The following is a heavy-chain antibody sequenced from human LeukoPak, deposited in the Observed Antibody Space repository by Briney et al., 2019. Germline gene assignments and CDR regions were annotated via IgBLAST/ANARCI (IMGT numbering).Heavy chain of an antibody. CDR1: GFTFSSYS. CDR3: ARDRSTVAGIDY. J-gene: IGHJ4*02. CDR2: ISSSSSYI. V-gene: IGHV3-21*01. Sequence: SGGSLRLSCAASGFTFSSYSMNWVRQAPGKGLEWVSSISSSSSYIYYADSVKGRFTISRDNARNSLFLQMNSLRAEDTAVYYCARDRSTVAGIDYWGQGTLVTVSS. D-gene: IGHD6-19*01.